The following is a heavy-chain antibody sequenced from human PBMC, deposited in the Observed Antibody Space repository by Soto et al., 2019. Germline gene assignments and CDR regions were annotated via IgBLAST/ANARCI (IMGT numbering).Heavy chain of an antibody. V-gene: IGHV1-69*12. CDR1: GGTFSRHA. Sequence: QVQLVQSGTEVKKPGSSVKVSCKASGGTFSRHAVSWVRQAPGQGLEWMGAIIPIVDATNDAQKLQDRVTITADESASTVFMELRSLRSEDTAIYFCAGAPASDNGDHDALDILGQGTMVIVSS. D-gene: IGHD4-17*01. CDR3: AGAPASDNGDHDALDI. J-gene: IGHJ3*02. CDR2: IIPIVDAT.